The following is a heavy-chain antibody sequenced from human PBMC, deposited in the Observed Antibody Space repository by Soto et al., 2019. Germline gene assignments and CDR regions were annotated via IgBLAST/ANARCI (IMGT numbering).Heavy chain of an antibody. CDR3: ARAIGAPRTPEWLDP. Sequence: SVKVSCKASGGTSSRYAISWVRPAPGQGLEWMVGLIPIFGTANYAQKFQGRVTITADESTSKAYMELSSLRFEDTAVYYCARAIGAPRTPEWLDPGGQGTLVTVSS. J-gene: IGHJ5*02. V-gene: IGHV1-69*13. D-gene: IGHD6-6*01. CDR1: GGTSSRYA. CDR2: LIPIFGTA.